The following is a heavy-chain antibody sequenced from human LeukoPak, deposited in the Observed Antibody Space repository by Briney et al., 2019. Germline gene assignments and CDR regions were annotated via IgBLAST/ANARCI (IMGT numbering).Heavy chain of an antibody. D-gene: IGHD5-18*01. J-gene: IGHJ4*02. CDR1: GGTFSSYA. Sequence: ASVKVSCKASGGTFSSYAISWVRQAPGQGLEWMGGIIPIFGTANYAQKFQGRVTITADESTSTAYMELSSLRSEDTAVYYCARSGYSYGISGYWGQGTLVTVSS. CDR2: IIPIFGTA. CDR3: ARSGYSYGISGY. V-gene: IGHV1-69*13.